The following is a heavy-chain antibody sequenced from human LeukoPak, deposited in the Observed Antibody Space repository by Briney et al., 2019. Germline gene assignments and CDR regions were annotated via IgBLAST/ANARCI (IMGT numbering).Heavy chain of an antibody. Sequence: GGSLRLSCAASGFTFSSYWMSWVRQAPGKGLEWVANIKQDGSEKYYVDSVKGRFTISRDNAKNSLYLQMNSLRAEDTAVYYCAKDGLGYCSGGSCYFIDYWGQGTLVTVSS. D-gene: IGHD2-15*01. CDR2: IKQDGSEK. CDR1: GFTFSSYW. CDR3: AKDGLGYCSGGSCYFIDY. J-gene: IGHJ4*02. V-gene: IGHV3-7*01.